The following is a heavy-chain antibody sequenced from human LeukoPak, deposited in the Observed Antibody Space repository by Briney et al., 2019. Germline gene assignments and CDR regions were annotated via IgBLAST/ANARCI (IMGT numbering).Heavy chain of an antibody. CDR3: ASIGPYDSSGYSFDY. CDR2: ISAYNGNT. D-gene: IGHD3-22*01. J-gene: IGHJ4*02. CDR1: GYTFTSYG. Sequence: GASVKVSCKASGYTFTSYGISWVRQAPGQGLEWMGWISAYNGNTNYAQKLQGRVTMTTDTSTSTAYMELRSLRSDDTAVYYCASIGPYDSSGYSFDYWGQGTLVTVSS. V-gene: IGHV1-18*01.